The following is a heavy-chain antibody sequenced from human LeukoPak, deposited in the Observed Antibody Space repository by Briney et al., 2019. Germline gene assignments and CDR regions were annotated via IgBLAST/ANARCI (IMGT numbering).Heavy chain of an antibody. CDR3: ARDDITGTDPGLDY. Sequence: ASVKVSCKASGYTFTGYYMHWVRQAPGQGLEWMGWINPNSGGTNYAQKFQGRVTMARDTSISTAYMELSRLRSDDTAVYYCARDDITGTDPGLDYWGQGTLVTVSS. J-gene: IGHJ4*02. V-gene: IGHV1-2*02. D-gene: IGHD1-7*01. CDR1: GYTFTGYY. CDR2: INPNSGGT.